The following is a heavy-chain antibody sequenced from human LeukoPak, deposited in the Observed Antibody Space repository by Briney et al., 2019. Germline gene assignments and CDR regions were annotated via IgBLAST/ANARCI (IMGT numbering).Heavy chain of an antibody. V-gene: IGHV3-7*01. CDR3: ERGAQ. J-gene: IGHJ4*02. CDR1: GFSFSNNW. Sequence: GGSLRLSCAASGFSFSNNWMHWVRQAPGKGPEWVANIKGDGSEEFYVESVKGRFTISRDNAKESLFLQMNSLRVEDTAVYYCERGAQWGQGTVVTVSS. CDR2: IKGDGSEE.